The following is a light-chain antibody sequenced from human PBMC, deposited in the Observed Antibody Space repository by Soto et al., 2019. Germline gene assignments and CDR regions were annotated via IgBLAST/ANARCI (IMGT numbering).Light chain of an antibody. CDR1: STNIGANS. V-gene: IGLV1-44*01. Sequence: QLVLTQPPSASGTPGRSVTMSCSGSSTNIGANSVNWYQCLPGAAPKLLIYTNNKRPSGVPDRFFGSKSGSSASLAISGLQSGDEGDYYCAAWDDSLNAVVFGGGTKLTVL. CDR3: AAWDDSLNAVV. CDR2: TNN. J-gene: IGLJ2*01.